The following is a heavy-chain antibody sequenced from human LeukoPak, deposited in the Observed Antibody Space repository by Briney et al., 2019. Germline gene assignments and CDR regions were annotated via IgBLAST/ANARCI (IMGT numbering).Heavy chain of an antibody. V-gene: IGHV3-23*03. CDR3: AKDLYSNYGPADY. CDR1: GFSFSSYA. D-gene: IGHD4-11*01. J-gene: IGHJ4*02. Sequence: GGSLRLSCAASGFSFSSYAMSWVRQAPGKGLEWVSVIYSGGSTHYADSVGGRFTISRDNSKNTLFLQMNSLRDEDTAVYYCAKDLYSNYGPADYWGQGNLVTVSS. CDR2: IYSGGST.